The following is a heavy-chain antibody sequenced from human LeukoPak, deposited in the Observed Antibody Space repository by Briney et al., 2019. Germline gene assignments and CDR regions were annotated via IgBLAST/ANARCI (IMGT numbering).Heavy chain of an antibody. V-gene: IGHV3-74*01. J-gene: IGHJ4*02. CDR1: GFTFSTYW. CDR2: ISGDGSNS. D-gene: IGHD5-18*01. CDR3: VREYRNDHGAFDY. Sequence: PGGSLRLSCAAFGFTFSTYWMHWVRQVPGKGPVWVSRISGDGSNSAYAVSVKGRFTISRDNAKHTLYLQMNSLRAEDTAVYYCVREYRNDHGAFDYWGQGTLVTVSS.